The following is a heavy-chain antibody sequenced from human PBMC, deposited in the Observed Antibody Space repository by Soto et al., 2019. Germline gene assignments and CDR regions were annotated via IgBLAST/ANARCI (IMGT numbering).Heavy chain of an antibody. D-gene: IGHD3-10*01. CDR1: GFTFSNAW. Sequence: AGSLRLSCAASGFTFSNAWRNWVRQAPGKGLEWVGRIKSKTDGGTTDYAAPVKGRFTISRDDSKNTLYLQMNSLKTEDTAVYYCTTGREYYGSGSYDYYYYGMDVWGQGTTVTVSS. CDR2: IKSKTDGGTT. J-gene: IGHJ6*02. V-gene: IGHV3-15*07. CDR3: TTGREYYGSGSYDYYYYGMDV.